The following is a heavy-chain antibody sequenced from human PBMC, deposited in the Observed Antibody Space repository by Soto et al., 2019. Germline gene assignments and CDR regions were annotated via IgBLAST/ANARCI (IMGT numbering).Heavy chain of an antibody. CDR2: ILVGGSP. D-gene: IGHD1-1*01. Sequence: EVQMLESGGGLAQPGGSLRLSCAVSGFICSSYDMSWVRQAPGKGLEWVSTILVGGSPHYEDSVKGRFTISSDTSKNTVYLQMNSLTAGDTAVYYCAKATATSGGAFEIYGQGAMVTVSS. V-gene: IGHV3-23*01. CDR1: GFICSSYD. J-gene: IGHJ3*02. CDR3: AKATATSGGAFEI.